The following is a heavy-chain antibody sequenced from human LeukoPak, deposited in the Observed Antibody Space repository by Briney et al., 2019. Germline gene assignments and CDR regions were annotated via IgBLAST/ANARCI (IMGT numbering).Heavy chain of an antibody. CDR1: GYTFSAYY. Sequence: ASVKVSCKASGYTFSAYYMHWVRPAPGQGLEWMGWFNPNNGATKYAQTFQGRVTLTRDTSISTAYMELSRLGSYDTAVYYCARSIAEAEPASDSWGQGTLVTVSA. D-gene: IGHD6-13*01. CDR2: FNPNNGAT. J-gene: IGHJ4*02. V-gene: IGHV1-2*02. CDR3: ARSIAEAEPASDS.